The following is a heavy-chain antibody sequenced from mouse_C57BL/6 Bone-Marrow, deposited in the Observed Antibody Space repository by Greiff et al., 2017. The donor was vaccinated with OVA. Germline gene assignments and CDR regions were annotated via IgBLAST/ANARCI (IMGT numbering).Heavy chain of an antibody. CDR3: AGGPNAMDY. CDR2: ITHSGET. J-gene: IGHJ4*01. CDR1: GFPITSGYY. V-gene: IGHV12-3*01. Sequence: QVQLKQSGPGLVKPSQSLFLTCSITGFPITSGYYWIWIRQSPGKPLEWMGYITHSGETFYNPSLQSPISITRETSKNQFFLQLNSVTTEDTAMYYCAGGPNAMDYWGQGTSVTVSS.